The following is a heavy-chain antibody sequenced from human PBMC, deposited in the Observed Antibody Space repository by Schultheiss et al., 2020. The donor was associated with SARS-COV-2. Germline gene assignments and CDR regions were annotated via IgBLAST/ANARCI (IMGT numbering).Heavy chain of an antibody. D-gene: IGHD3-22*01. Sequence: GSLKISCAASGFTFSSYAMSWVRQAPGKGLEWVSAISGSGGSTYYADSVKGRFTISRDNSKNTLYLQMNSLRAEDTAVYYCARNGNTYYYDSSGYYWRGTADNWFDPWGQGTLVTVSS. J-gene: IGHJ5*02. CDR2: ISGSGGST. V-gene: IGHV3-23*01. CDR1: GFTFSSYA. CDR3: ARNGNTYYYDSSGYYWRGTADNWFDP.